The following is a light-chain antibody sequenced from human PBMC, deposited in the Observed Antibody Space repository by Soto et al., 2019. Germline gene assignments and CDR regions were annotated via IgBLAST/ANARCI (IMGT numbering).Light chain of an antibody. CDR3: QNYNSYSEA. J-gene: IGKJ1*01. CDR2: KAS. Sequence: DIQMTQSPSTLSGSVGDRVTITCRASQTISSWLAWYQQKPGKAPTLLIYKASTLKSGVPSRFSGSGSGTEFTLTISSLQPDDFATYYCQNYNSYSEAFGQGTKVELK. V-gene: IGKV1-5*03. CDR1: QTISSW.